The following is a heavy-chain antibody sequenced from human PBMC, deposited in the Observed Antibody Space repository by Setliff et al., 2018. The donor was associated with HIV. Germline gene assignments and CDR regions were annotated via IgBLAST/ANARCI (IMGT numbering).Heavy chain of an antibody. CDR3: ASAGAWQRNALDI. D-gene: IGHD5-12*01. CDR1: GYSFTNHY. J-gene: IGHJ3*02. Sequence: AASVKVSCKPSGYSFTNHYMHWARQAPGQGLEWMGVINPTGGSTRNTQKFQGRVAMTRDTSTSTVYMELSSLRSEDTAVYYCASAGAWQRNALDIWGQGTMVTVSS. CDR2: INPTGGST. V-gene: IGHV1-46*01.